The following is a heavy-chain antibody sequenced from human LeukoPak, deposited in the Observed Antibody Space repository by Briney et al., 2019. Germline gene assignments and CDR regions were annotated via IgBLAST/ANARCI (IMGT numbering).Heavy chain of an antibody. CDR2: ISHDGSNE. CDR1: GFTFSNYG. CDR3: AKKDGYSGYAFDY. Sequence: PGGSLRLSCAASGFTFSNYGIHWVRQAPGKGLEWVAVISHDGSNEYYADSVKGRFTISRDNFKNTLFLQMNSLRAEDTAVYYCAKKDGYSGYAFDYWGQGTLVTVSS. V-gene: IGHV3-30*18. J-gene: IGHJ4*02. D-gene: IGHD5-12*01.